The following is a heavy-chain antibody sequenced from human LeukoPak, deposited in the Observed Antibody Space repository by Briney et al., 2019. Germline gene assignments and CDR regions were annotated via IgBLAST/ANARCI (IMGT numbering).Heavy chain of an antibody. D-gene: IGHD1-26*01. CDR3: ARRKEVGATSVDI. V-gene: IGHV5-10-1*01. J-gene: IGHJ3*02. CDR1: GYRFTSYW. CDR2: IDPSDSYT. Sequence: GESLQISCKGSGYRFTSYWISWVRQMPGKGLEWMGRIDPSDSYTNYSPSFQGHVTISADKSISTAYLQWSSLKASDTAMYYCARRKEVGATSVDIWGQGTMVTVSS.